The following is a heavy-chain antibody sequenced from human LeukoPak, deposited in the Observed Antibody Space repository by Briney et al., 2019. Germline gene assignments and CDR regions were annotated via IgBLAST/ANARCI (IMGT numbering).Heavy chain of an antibody. CDR3: ARGQLSCITIFGVVIMKGFDY. CDR1: GGSFGGYY. J-gene: IGHJ4*02. D-gene: IGHD3-3*01. CDR2: INHSGST. V-gene: IGHV4-34*01. Sequence: SETLSLTCAVYGGSFGGYYWSWIRQPPGKGLEWIGEINHSGSTNYNPSLKSRVTISVDTSKNQFSLKLSSVTAADTAVYYCARGQLSCITIFGVVIMKGFDYWGQGTLVTVSS.